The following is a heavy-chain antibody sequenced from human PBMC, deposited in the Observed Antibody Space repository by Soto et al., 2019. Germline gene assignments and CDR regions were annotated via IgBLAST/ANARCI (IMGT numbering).Heavy chain of an antibody. D-gene: IGHD2-15*01. CDR2: ISAYNGNT. V-gene: IGHV1-18*01. Sequence: ASVKVSCKASGYTFTSYGISWVRQAPGQGLEWMGWISAYNGNTNYAQKLQGRVTMTTDTSTSTAYMELRSLRSDDTAVYYCARDGMIVVVAKATMAYWGQGSLVPVSS. CDR3: ARDGMIVVVAKATMAY. CDR1: GYTFTSYG. J-gene: IGHJ4*02.